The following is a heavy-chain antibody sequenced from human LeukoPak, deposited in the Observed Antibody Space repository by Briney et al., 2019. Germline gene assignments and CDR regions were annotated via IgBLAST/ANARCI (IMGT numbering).Heavy chain of an antibody. CDR1: GGSFSGYY. J-gene: IGHJ4*02. Sequence: SETLSITCAVYGGSFSGYYWSWIGQAPPKPLDWIGELNHSGSTNYNPSLKSRVTISVDTSKNQFSLKLSSVTAADTAVYYCARASRYYYDSSGSHGDYWGQGTLVTVSS. CDR2: LNHSGST. D-gene: IGHD3-22*01. V-gene: IGHV4-34*01. CDR3: ARASRYYYDSSGSHGDY.